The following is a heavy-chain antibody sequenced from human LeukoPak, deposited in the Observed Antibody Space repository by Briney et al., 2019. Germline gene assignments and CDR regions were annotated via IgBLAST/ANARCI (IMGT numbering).Heavy chain of an antibody. CDR1: GGSISDSNW. Sequence: SETLPLTCAVSGGSISDSNWWNWVRPPPGKGLEWIGEVYHSGTTNYNPSLTSRVTISVDKSKNLFSLRLNSVTAADSAVYYCARGGGYYFDYWGQGTLVTVSS. J-gene: IGHJ4*02. CDR3: ARGGGYYFDY. CDR2: VYHSGTT. D-gene: IGHD3-16*01. V-gene: IGHV4-4*02.